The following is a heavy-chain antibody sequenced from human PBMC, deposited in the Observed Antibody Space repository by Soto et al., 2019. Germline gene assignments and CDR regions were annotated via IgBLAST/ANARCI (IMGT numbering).Heavy chain of an antibody. V-gene: IGHV3-30*18. CDR1: GFTFSSYG. CDR3: AKDRVSMVRGVIGDY. CDR2: ISYDGSNK. D-gene: IGHD3-10*01. J-gene: IGHJ4*02. Sequence: QVQLVESGGGVVQPGRSLRLSCAASGFTFSSYGMHWVRQAPGKGLEWVAVISYDGSNKYYADSVKGRFTISRDNSKNTLYLQMNSLRAEDTDVYYCAKDRVSMVRGVIGDYWGQGTLVTVSS.